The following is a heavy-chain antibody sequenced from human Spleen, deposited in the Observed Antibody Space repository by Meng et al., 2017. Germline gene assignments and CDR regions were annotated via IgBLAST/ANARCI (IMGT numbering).Heavy chain of an antibody. V-gene: IGHV3-74*01. J-gene: IGHJ4*02. CDR1: GFTFSRYW. CDR2: INSDGSTT. CDR3: TRLLDKDF. Sequence: DEQLVESGGGLVEPGGSLRLSWAASGFTFSRYWMHWVRQAPGKGLVWISRINSDGSTTHYADSVKGRFTISRDNAKNTLYLQMNSLRAADTAVYYCTRLLDKDFWGQGTLVTVSS. D-gene: IGHD3-22*01.